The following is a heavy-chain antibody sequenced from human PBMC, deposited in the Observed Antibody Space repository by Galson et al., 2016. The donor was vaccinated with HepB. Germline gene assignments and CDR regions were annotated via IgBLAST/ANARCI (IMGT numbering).Heavy chain of an antibody. CDR2: ISSSGNVI. V-gene: IGHV3-11*04. J-gene: IGHJ4*02. CDR1: GFTFSDYY. D-gene: IGHD3-9*01. CDR3: ARDGDWAFDF. Sequence: SLRLSCAASGFTFSDYYMTWIRQAPGKGLEWVSYISSSGNVIYYADSVKGRFTISSDTAKNSLFLQMNSLRDEDTAVYYCARDGDWAFDFWGQGTLVTVSS.